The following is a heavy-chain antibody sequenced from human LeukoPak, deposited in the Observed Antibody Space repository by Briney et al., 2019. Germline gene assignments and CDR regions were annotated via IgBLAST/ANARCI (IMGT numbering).Heavy chain of an antibody. CDR1: GFTFSSYS. Sequence: GGSLRLSCAASGFTFSSYSMNWVRQAPGKGLEWVSSISSSSSYIYYADSVKGRFTISRDNAKNTLYLQMNSLRAEDTAVYYCAKEYYDILTGYSPVGSFIDYWGQGTLVTVSS. J-gene: IGHJ4*02. V-gene: IGHV3-21*01. CDR3: AKEYYDILTGYSPVGSFIDY. CDR2: ISSSSSYI. D-gene: IGHD3-9*01.